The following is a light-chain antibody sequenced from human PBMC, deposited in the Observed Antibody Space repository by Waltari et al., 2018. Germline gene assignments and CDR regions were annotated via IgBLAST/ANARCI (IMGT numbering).Light chain of an antibody. CDR1: SSDVGNYNL. Sequence: QSGLAQPDSASGSPGQSITITCTGTSSDVGNYNLVSWYQQRPGKAPRLLIYEVTKRAPGTSDRFSASKSCNTASLSISGLQAQEDEADYYCCSYVGLGTYVFGTGTKVTV. CDR2: EVT. V-gene: IGLV2-23*02. J-gene: IGLJ1*01. CDR3: CSYVGLGTYV.